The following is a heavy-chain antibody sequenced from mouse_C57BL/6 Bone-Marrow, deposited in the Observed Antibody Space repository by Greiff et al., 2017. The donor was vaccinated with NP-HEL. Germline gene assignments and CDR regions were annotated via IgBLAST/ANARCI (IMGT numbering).Heavy chain of an antibody. V-gene: IGHV1-19*01. D-gene: IGHD2-5*01. CDR1: GYTFTDYY. CDR3: ARRGYSNYVGFDY. J-gene: IGHJ2*01. CDR2: INPYNGGT. Sequence: VQLQQSGPVLVKPGASVKMSCKASGYTFTDYYMNWVKQSHGKSLEWIGVINPYNGGTSYNQKFKGKATLTVDTSSSTAYMELNSLTSEDSAVYYCARRGYSNYVGFDYWGQGTTLTVSS.